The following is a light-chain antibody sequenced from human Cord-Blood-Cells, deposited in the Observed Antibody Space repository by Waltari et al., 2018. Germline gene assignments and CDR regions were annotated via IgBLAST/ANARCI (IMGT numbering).Light chain of an antibody. Sequence: QSALTQPASVSGSPGQSLTISCTGTSSDVGSYNIVSWYQQHPGKAPKLMIYEVSKRPSGVSNRFSGSKSGNTASLTISGLQAEDEADYYCCSYAGSSTPWVFGGGTKLTVL. V-gene: IGLV2-23*02. J-gene: IGLJ3*02. CDR1: SSDVGSYNI. CDR2: EVS. CDR3: CSYAGSSTPWV.